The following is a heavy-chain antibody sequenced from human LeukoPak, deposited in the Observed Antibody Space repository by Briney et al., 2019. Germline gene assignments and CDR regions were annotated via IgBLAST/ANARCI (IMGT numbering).Heavy chain of an antibody. V-gene: IGHV3-30*02. D-gene: IGHD5-12*01. CDR2: IRYGGSNK. CDR1: GFTFSSYG. CDR3: ARDRRGLIGGYDFHYYYYMDV. J-gene: IGHJ6*03. Sequence: GGSLRLSCAASGFTFSSYGMHWVRQAPGKGLEWVAFIRYGGSNKYYADSVKGRFTVSRDNSKNTLYLQMNSLRAEDTAVYYCARDRRGLIGGYDFHYYYYMDVWGKGTTVTSP.